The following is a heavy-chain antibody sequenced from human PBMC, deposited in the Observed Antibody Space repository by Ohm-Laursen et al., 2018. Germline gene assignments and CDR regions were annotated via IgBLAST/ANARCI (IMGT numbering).Heavy chain of an antibody. V-gene: IGHV3-74*01. J-gene: IGHJ4*02. CDR3: ARAQRLVSSANDY. CDR2: IKGDGSET. Sequence: GSLRLSCAASGFTFSKYWMHWVRQAPGEGLVWVSRIKGDGSETNYADSVKGRFTISRDNAKNTLYLQMNSLRGGDTAVYYCARAQRLVSSANDYWGQGTLVTVSS. D-gene: IGHD5/OR15-5a*01. CDR1: GFTFSKYW.